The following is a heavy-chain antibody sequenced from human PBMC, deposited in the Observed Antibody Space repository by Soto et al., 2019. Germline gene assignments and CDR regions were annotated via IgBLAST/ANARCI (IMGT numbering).Heavy chain of an antibody. V-gene: IGHV3-43*01. CDR3: AKGPDYCSGVSGGLLGYSGMAV. CDR1: GFTFDDYT. D-gene: IGHD2-15*01. J-gene: IGHJ6*04. CDR2: ISWDGGST. Sequence: GESLKISCAASGFTFDDYTMHWVRQAPGKGLEWVSLISWDGGSTYYADSVKGRFTISRDNSKNSLYLQMNSLRPEDTALYYCAKGPDYCSGVSGGLLGYSGMAVWGKGPRVPVSS.